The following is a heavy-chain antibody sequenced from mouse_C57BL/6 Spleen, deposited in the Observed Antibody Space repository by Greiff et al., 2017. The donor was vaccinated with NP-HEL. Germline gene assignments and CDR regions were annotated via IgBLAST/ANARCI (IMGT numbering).Heavy chain of an antibody. J-gene: IGHJ2*01. CDR1: GFTFSSYT. Sequence: EVKLVESGGGLVKPGGSLKLSCAASGFTFSSYTMSWVRQTPEKRLEWVATISGGGGNTYYPDSVKGRFTISRDNAKNTLYLQMSSLRSEDTALYYCARQDFYYFDYWGQGTTLTVSS. CDR3: ARQDFYYFDY. CDR2: ISGGGGNT. V-gene: IGHV5-9*01.